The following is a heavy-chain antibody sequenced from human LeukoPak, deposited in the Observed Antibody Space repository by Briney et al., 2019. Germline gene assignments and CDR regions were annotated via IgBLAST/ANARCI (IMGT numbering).Heavy chain of an antibody. CDR1: GFTFSSYA. D-gene: IGHD2-15*01. CDR2: ISGRGGST. Sequence: GGSLRLSCTASGFTFSSYAMSWVRQAPGKGLEGVSAISGRGGSTYYADSVKGRFTISRDNSKNTLYLQMNSLRAEDTAVYYCAKNPPYCSGGSCYRSQAFDIWGQGTMVTVSS. V-gene: IGHV3-23*01. CDR3: AKNPPYCSGGSCYRSQAFDI. J-gene: IGHJ3*02.